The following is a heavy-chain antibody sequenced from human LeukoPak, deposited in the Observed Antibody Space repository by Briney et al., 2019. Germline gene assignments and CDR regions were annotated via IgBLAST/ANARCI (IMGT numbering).Heavy chain of an antibody. CDR2: IYHSGST. Sequence: SETLSLTCTVSGYSISSDYYWGWIRQPPGEGLEWIGSIYHSGSTYYNPSLKSRVTISLDTSKNQFSLKLRSVTAADTAVYYCARDRLGEMNEAFDIWGQGTMVTVSS. D-gene: IGHD3-10*01. J-gene: IGHJ3*02. CDR3: ARDRLGEMNEAFDI. V-gene: IGHV4-38-2*02. CDR1: GYSISSDYY.